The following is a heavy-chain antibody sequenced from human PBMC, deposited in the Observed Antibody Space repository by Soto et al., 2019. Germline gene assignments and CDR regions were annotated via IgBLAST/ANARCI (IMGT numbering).Heavy chain of an antibody. Sequence: EVQLVESGGGLVKPGGSLRLSCAASGFTFGSYSMNWVRQAPGKGLEWVSSISSSSSYIYYADSVKGRFTISRDNAKNSLYLQMNSLRAEDTAVYYCARVPLRYFDWLSFWGQGTLVTVSS. D-gene: IGHD3-9*01. V-gene: IGHV3-21*01. CDR3: ARVPLRYFDWLSF. CDR2: ISSSSSYI. CDR1: GFTFGSYS. J-gene: IGHJ4*02.